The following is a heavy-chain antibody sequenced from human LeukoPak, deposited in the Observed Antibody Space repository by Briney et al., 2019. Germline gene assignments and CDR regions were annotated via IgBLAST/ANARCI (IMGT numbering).Heavy chain of an antibody. Sequence: GESLKISCTGSGYSFTSYWISWVRQMPGKGLEWMGRIDPSDSYKNYSPSFQGHVTISADKSSSTAYLQWSSLKASATAMYYCARVGIVVTMGDFDYWGQGTLVTVSS. CDR2: IDPSDSYK. CDR3: ARVGIVVTMGDFDY. D-gene: IGHD5-12*01. V-gene: IGHV5-10-1*01. CDR1: GYSFTSYW. J-gene: IGHJ4*02.